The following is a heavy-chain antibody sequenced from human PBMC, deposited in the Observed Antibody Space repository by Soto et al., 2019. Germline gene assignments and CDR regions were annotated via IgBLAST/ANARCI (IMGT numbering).Heavy chain of an antibody. J-gene: IGHJ4*02. CDR1: GGTFSSYA. CDR3: ARTGIAAAGYDY. CDR2: IIPIFGTA. Sequence: SVKVSCKASGGTFSSYAISWVRQAPGQGLEWMGGIIPIFGTANYAQKFQGRVTITADESTSTAHMELSSLRSEDTAVYYCARTGIAAAGYDYWGQGTLVTVSS. V-gene: IGHV1-69*13. D-gene: IGHD6-13*01.